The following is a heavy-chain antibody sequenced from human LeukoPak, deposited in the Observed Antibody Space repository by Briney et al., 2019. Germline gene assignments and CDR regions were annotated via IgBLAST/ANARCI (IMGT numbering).Heavy chain of an antibody. V-gene: IGHV1-46*01. CDR2: INPSGGST. Sequence: ASVKVSCKASGYTFTSYYMHWVRQGPGQGLEWMGIINPSGGSTSYAQKFQGRVTMTRDTSTNTVYMELSSLRSEDTAVFYCVRGASSIAALNPFWYFDLWGRGTLVTVS. J-gene: IGHJ2*01. CDR1: GYTFTSYY. CDR3: VRGASSIAALNPFWYFDL. D-gene: IGHD6-6*01.